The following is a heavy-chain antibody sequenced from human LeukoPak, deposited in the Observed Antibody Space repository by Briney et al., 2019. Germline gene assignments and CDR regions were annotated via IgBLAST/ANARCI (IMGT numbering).Heavy chain of an antibody. CDR2: IYSGGST. CDR3: ARADTVMVIDY. Sequence: GGSLRLSCAASGFTVSSNYMSWVRQAPGKGLEWVSVIYSGGSTYYADSVKGRFTISRDNSKNTLYLQMNSLRAEDTAVYYCARADTVMVIDYWGQGTLVTVSS. J-gene: IGHJ4*02. D-gene: IGHD5-18*01. V-gene: IGHV3-66*01. CDR1: GFTVSSNY.